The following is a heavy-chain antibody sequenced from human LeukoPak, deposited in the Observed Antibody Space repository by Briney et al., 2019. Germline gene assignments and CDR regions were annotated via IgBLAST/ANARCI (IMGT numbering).Heavy chain of an antibody. Sequence: ASVTVSCKASGYTFTSYGISWVQQAPGQGLEWMGWISAYSGNTNYAQKLQGRVTMTTDTSTSTAYMELRSLRSDDTAVYYCARGQLTMVHRSGLRYFDYWGQGTLVTVSS. CDR3: ARGQLTMVHRSGLRYFDY. CDR2: ISAYSGNT. D-gene: IGHD3-10*01. CDR1: GYTFTSYG. V-gene: IGHV1-18*04. J-gene: IGHJ4*02.